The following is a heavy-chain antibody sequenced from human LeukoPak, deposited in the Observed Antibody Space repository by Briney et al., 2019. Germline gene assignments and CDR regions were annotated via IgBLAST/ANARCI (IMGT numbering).Heavy chain of an antibody. V-gene: IGHV1-18*01. Sequence: ASVKVSCKASGYTFTSYGISWVRQAPGQGLEWMGWISAYNGNTNYAQKLQGRVTMTTDTSTSTAYMELRSLRSDDTAVYYCAKDRDTSSARAGSAFDCWGQGTLVTVSS. D-gene: IGHD6-19*01. CDR2: ISAYNGNT. CDR3: AKDRDTSSARAGSAFDC. J-gene: IGHJ4*02. CDR1: GYTFTSYG.